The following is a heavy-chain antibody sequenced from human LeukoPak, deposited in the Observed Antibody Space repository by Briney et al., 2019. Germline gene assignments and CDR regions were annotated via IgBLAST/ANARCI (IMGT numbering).Heavy chain of an antibody. J-gene: IGHJ4*02. Sequence: GGSLRLSCAASGFTFSKYWMLWVRQAPGKGLESVSRINTDGTVTTYADSVKGRFTVSRDNAYNTMFLQMNSVRDEDTAVYYCATKQWLAPPPDSWGQGTPVTVSS. CDR2: INTDGTVT. CDR3: ATKQWLAPPPDS. CDR1: GFTFSKYW. V-gene: IGHV3-74*01. D-gene: IGHD6-19*01.